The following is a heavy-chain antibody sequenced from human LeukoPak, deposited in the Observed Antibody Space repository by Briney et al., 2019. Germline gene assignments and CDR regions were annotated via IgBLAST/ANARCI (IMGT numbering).Heavy chain of an antibody. D-gene: IGHD1-26*01. J-gene: IGHJ4*02. CDR2: IYYSGST. Sequence: SETLSLTCTVSGGSISSGGYYWSWIRQHPGKGLEWIGYIYYSGSTYYNPSPKSRVTISVDTSKNQFSLKLSPVTAADTAVYYCARFADSGSYPDYWGQGTLVTVSS. V-gene: IGHV4-31*03. CDR3: ARFADSGSYPDY. CDR1: GGSISSGGYY.